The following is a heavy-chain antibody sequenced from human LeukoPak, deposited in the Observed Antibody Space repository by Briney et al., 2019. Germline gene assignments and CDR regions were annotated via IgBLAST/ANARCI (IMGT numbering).Heavy chain of an antibody. CDR3: AGAHYYDSSGYSLLFDY. J-gene: IGHJ4*02. D-gene: IGHD3-22*01. V-gene: IGHV4-30-4*01. CDR2: IYYSGST. Sequence: SQTLSLTCTVSGGSISSGEYYWSWIRQPPGKGLEWIGYIYYSGSTYYNPSLKSRVTISVDTSKNQFSLKLSSVTAADTAVHYCAGAHYYDSSGYSLLFDYWGQGTLVTVSS. CDR1: GGSISSGEYY.